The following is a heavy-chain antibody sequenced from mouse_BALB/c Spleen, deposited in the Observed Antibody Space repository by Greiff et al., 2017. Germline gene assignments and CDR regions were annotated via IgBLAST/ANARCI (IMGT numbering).Heavy chain of an antibody. CDR2: IYPYNGGT. Sequence: DVQLQESGPELVKPGASVKISCKASGYTFTDYNMHWVKQSHGKSLEWIGYIYPYNGGTGYNQKFKSKATLTVDNSSSTAYMELRSLTSEDSAVYYCASTGTYFAYWGQGTLVTVSA. D-gene: IGHD4-1*02. CDR1: GYTFTDYN. J-gene: IGHJ3*01. CDR3: ASTGTYFAY. V-gene: IGHV1S29*02.